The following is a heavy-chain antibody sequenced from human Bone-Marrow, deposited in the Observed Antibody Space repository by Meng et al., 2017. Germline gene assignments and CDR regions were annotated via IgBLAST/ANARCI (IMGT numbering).Heavy chain of an antibody. J-gene: IGHJ3*02. CDR2: IYTSGST. CDR3: ARVLSSYYYGSGSLDAFDI. Sequence: SGTLSLTCTVSGGSISSGSYYWSWIRQPAGKGLEWIGRIYTSGSTNYNPSLKSRVTISVDTSKNQFSLKLSSVTAADTAVYYCARVLSSYYYGSGSLDAFDIWGQGTMVTVSS. D-gene: IGHD3-10*01. CDR1: GGSISSGSYY. V-gene: IGHV4-61*02.